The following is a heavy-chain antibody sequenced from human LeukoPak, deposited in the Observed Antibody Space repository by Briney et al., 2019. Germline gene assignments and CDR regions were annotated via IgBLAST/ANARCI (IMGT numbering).Heavy chain of an antibody. J-gene: IGHJ6*02. CDR3: TRVQTGRSGLMDV. CDR2: MSSGGSGT. V-gene: IGHV3-74*01. CDR1: GFSLSCYW. Sequence: GGSLTLSCAASGFSLSCYWMHWVRQVPGKGLVWVSRMSSGGSGTTYAGCVNGRLTISRDNAKNTLYLQMNSLRVEDAAVYYCTRVQTGRSGLMDVWGRGTTVSVS. D-gene: IGHD2-8*02.